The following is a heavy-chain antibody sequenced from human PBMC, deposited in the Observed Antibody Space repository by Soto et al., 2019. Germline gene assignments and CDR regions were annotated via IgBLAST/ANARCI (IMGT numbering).Heavy chain of an antibody. CDR1: GGSISSYY. CDR3: ARGIAVAGPDY. J-gene: IGHJ4*02. D-gene: IGHD6-19*01. V-gene: IGHV4-59*01. CDR2: IYYSGST. Sequence: ETLSLTCTVSGGSISSYYWSLIRQPPGKGLEWIGYIYYSGSTNYNPSLKSRVTISVDTSKNQFSLKLSSVTAADTAVYYCARGIAVAGPDYWGQGTLVTVSS.